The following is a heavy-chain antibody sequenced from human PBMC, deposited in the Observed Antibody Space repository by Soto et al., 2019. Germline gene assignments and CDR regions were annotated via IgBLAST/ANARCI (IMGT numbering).Heavy chain of an antibody. Sequence: GASVKVSCKASGYIFTDYYMHWVRQAPGQGLEWMGGIIPIFGTANYAQKFQGRVTITADESTSTAYMELSSLRSEDTAVYYCAREPVEGTAMDPFDYWGQGTLVTVSS. CDR2: IIPIFGTA. CDR3: AREPVEGTAMDPFDY. D-gene: IGHD5-18*01. V-gene: IGHV1-69*13. J-gene: IGHJ4*02. CDR1: GYIFTDYY.